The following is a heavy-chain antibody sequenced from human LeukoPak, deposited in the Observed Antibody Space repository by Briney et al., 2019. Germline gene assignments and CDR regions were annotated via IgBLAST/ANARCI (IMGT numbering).Heavy chain of an antibody. CDR1: GGSLSGDYY. CDR3: ARRAYDSSSIGY. V-gene: IGHV4-39*01. Sequence: PSETLSLTCTVSGGSLSGDYYWGWIRQPPRKGLEWIGSIYYSGSTYYNPSLKSRVTISVDTSKSQFSLKLSSVTAADTAVYYCARRAYDSSSIGYWGQGTLVTVSS. CDR2: IYYSGST. J-gene: IGHJ4*02. D-gene: IGHD3-22*01.